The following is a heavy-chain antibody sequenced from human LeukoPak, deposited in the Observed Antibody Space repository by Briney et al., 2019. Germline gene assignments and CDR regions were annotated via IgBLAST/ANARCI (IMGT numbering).Heavy chain of an antibody. CDR2: IIPNLGKA. V-gene: IGHV1-69*01. CDR3: ARDRCGSSGYAVDY. D-gene: IGHD3-22*01. CDR1: GCTFRSYA. J-gene: IGHJ4*02. Sequence: SSVQVSCKASGCTFRSYAISWVRLAPGQRLEWIGGIIPNLGKANYAQKFQGRVTITADESTSTAYMDLSSLRSEDTAVYSCARDRCGSSGYAVDYWGQGNVTTV.